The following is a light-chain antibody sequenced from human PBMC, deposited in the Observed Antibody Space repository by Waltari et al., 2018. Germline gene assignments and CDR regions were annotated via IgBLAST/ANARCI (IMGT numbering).Light chain of an antibody. Sequence: QSALTQPASVSGSPGQSITISCTGTSSDIGSYNFVSWYQQHPGKAPKFMIYEGSKRPSGVSNRFPGSKSGNTASLTISGLQAEDEANYYCCAYAGSSTSVVFGGGTKLTVL. J-gene: IGLJ2*01. CDR3: CAYAGSSTSVV. CDR1: SSDIGSYNF. V-gene: IGLV2-23*01. CDR2: EGS.